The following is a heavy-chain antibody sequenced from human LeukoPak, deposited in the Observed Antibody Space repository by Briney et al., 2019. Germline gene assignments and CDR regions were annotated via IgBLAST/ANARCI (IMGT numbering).Heavy chain of an antibody. CDR3: ARDQTKGYCSSTSCYGGGWFDP. CDR1: GFTFSTYE. D-gene: IGHD2-2*01. V-gene: IGHV3-48*03. CDR2: ISISGSTL. Sequence: GGPLRLSCALSGFTFSTYEMIWVPEAPGKGLEWGSYISISGSTLYYAHSVKGRFTVSRDNDQDSLNLQMTGLSAEYTAGYYCARDQTKGYCSSTSCYGGGWFDPWGQGTLVTVSS. J-gene: IGHJ5*02.